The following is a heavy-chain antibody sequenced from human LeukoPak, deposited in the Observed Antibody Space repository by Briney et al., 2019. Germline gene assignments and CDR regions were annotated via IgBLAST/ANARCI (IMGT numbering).Heavy chain of an antibody. J-gene: IGHJ6*02. CDR2: IYYSGST. V-gene: IGHV4-59*08. Sequence: NPSETLSLTCTVSGGPISSYYWSWIRQPPGKGLEWIGYIYYSGSTNYNPSLKSRVTISVDTSKNQFSLKLSSVTAADTAVYYCARHGVQIQLWRNYYYGMDVWGQGTTVTVSS. CDR1: GGPISSYY. CDR3: ARHGVQIQLWRNYYYGMDV. D-gene: IGHD5-18*01.